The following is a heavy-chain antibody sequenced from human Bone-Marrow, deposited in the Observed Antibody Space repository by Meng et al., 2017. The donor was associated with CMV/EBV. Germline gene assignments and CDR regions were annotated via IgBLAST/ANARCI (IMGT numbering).Heavy chain of an antibody. V-gene: IGHV1-69*04. Sequence: SVKVSCKASGYTFTSYAMNWVRQAPGQGLEWMGRIIPILGIANYAQKFQGRVTITAGKSTSTAYMEPSSLRPEDTAVYYCESGKRMIPYFDWGIGWLAPWGQGTLVTVSS. D-gene: IGHD3-9*01. CDR1: GYTFTSYA. CDR2: IIPILGIA. J-gene: IGHJ5*02. CDR3: ESGKRMIPYFDWGIGWLAP.